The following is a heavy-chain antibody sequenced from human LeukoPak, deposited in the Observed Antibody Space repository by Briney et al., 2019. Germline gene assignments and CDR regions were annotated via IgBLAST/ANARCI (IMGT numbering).Heavy chain of an antibody. CDR3: ARDKSYPRREGAFDI. D-gene: IGHD3-16*02. J-gene: IGHJ3*02. CDR2: ISSSSSTI. Sequence: GGSLRLSCAASGFTFSSYSMNWVRQAPGKGLEWVSYISSSSSTIYYADSVKGRFTISRDNAKNSLYLQMNSLRAEDTAVYYCARDKSYPRREGAFDIWGQGTMVTVSS. V-gene: IGHV3-48*04. CDR1: GFTFSSYS.